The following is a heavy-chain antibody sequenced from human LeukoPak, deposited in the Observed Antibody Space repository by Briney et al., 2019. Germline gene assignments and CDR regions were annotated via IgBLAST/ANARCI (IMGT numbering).Heavy chain of an antibody. J-gene: IGHJ5*02. CDR3: ARVALGSYNWFDP. D-gene: IGHD3-10*01. CDR1: GFTFSRYW. V-gene: IGHV3-74*01. Sequence: GGSLRLSCAASGFTFSRYWMHWVRQAPGRGLVWVSRISPDGSRTTYADSVKGRFTISRDNAKNTVYLQMNSLRAEDTAVYYCARVALGSYNWFDPWGQGTLVTVSS. CDR2: ISPDGSRT.